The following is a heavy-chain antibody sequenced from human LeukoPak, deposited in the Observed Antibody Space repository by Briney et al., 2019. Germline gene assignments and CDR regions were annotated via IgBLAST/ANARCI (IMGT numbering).Heavy chain of an antibody. CDR3: ARASSGYYWDFDY. J-gene: IGHJ4*02. CDR2: IYYRGNT. V-gene: IGHV4-39*01. CDR1: GDSISSYNYF. D-gene: IGHD3-22*01. Sequence: SETLSLTCTVSGDSISSYNYFWGWIRQPPGKGLEWVGSIYYRGNTYYNPSLKSRVTLSADTSKNKFSLKVTSVTAADTAVYYCARASSGYYWDFDYWGQGALVTVSS.